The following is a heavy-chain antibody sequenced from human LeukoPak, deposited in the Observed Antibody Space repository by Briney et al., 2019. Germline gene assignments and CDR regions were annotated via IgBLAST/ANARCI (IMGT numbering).Heavy chain of an antibody. D-gene: IGHD2-15*01. CDR2: IKEDGRET. CDR3: ARGAYCSGGRCPGAFDI. V-gene: IGHV3-7*02. Sequence: GGSLRLSCVVSGFTFKDYWMTWVRQAPGKGLDWVATIKEDGRETYYVDSVKGRFTLSRDNSKNTLFLQMNSLRAEDTAVYYCARGAYCSGGRCPGAFDIWGQGTMVTVSS. CDR1: GFTFKDYW. J-gene: IGHJ3*02.